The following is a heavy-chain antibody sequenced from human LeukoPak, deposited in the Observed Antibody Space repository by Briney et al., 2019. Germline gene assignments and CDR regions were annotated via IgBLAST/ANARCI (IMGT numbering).Heavy chain of an antibody. CDR2: ISGSGGST. J-gene: IGHJ4*02. CDR3: ARALVVVVAATLDFDY. D-gene: IGHD2-15*01. CDR1: GFTFSSYA. Sequence: GGSLRLSCAASGFTFSSYAMSWVRQAPGKGLEWVSAISGSGGSTYYADSVKGRFTISRDNSKNTLYLQMNSLRAEDTAVYYCARALVVVVAATLDFDYWGQGTLVTVSS. V-gene: IGHV3-23*01.